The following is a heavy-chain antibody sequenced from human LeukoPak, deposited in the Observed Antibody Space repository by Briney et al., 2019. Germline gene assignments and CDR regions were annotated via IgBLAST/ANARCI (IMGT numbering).Heavy chain of an antibody. CDR2: INPNNGDT. J-gene: IGHJ4*02. Sequence: GASVKVSCKASGYTFTAHYIHWVRQAPGQGLEWMGWINPNNGDTMYVQKFQGRVTMTRDTSINTAYVEVSRLKSDDTALYICARDTSFGASPVGYWGQGALVTVVS. CDR3: ARDTSFGASPVGY. CDR1: GYTFTAHY. V-gene: IGHV1-2*02. D-gene: IGHD3-16*01.